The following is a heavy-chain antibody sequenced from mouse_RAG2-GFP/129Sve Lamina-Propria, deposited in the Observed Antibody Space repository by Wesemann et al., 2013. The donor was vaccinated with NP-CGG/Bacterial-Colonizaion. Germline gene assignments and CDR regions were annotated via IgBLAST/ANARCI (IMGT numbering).Heavy chain of an antibody. CDR2: INPDSSTI. CDR1: GIDFSRYW. J-gene: IGHJ1*03. CDR3: ASLSYYGYCDV. D-gene: IGHD2-12*01. Sequence: EVKLLQSGGGLVQPGGSLKLSCAASGIDFSRYWMGWVRRAPGKGLEWIGEINPDSSTINYAPSLKDKFIISRDNAKNTLYLQMSKVRSEDTALYYCASLSYYGYCDVWGTGTTVTVSS. V-gene: IGHV4-1*01.